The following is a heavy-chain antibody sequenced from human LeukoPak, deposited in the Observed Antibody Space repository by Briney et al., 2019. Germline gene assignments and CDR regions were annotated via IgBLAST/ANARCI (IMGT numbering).Heavy chain of an antibody. D-gene: IGHD2-21*01. CDR3: ARARVRVFDY. V-gene: IGHV4-39*07. Sequence: SETLSLTCTVSGGSISSSSYYWGWIRQPPGKGLEWIGSIYYSGSTYYNPSLKSRVTISVDTSKNQFSLKLSSVTAADTAVYYCARARVRVFDYWGQGTLVTVSS. J-gene: IGHJ4*02. CDR2: IYYSGST. CDR1: GGSISSSSYY.